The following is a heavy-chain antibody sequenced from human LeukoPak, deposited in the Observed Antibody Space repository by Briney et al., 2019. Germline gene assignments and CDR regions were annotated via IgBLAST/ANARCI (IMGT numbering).Heavy chain of an antibody. Sequence: GGSLRLSCAASGFTLSSYSMNWVRQAPGRGLEWVSSISGRGSYTYNADSVKGRFTISRDNSKNTLYLQMNSLRAEDTAVYYCAKDYRAAGVGAHYYYYGMDVWGQGTTVTVSS. V-gene: IGHV3-23*01. J-gene: IGHJ6*02. CDR2: ISGRGSYT. CDR1: GFTLSSYS. CDR3: AKDYRAAGVGAHYYYYGMDV. D-gene: IGHD3-16*01.